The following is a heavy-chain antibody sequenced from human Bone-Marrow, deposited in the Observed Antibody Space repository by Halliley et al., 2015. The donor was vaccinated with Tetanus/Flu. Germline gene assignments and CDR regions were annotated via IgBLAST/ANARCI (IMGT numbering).Heavy chain of an antibody. CDR3: ASSNNGWGPDSSGLDV. CDR2: IKEDGSEK. J-gene: IGHJ6*02. V-gene: IGHV3-7*03. Sequence: SLRLSCAASGFIFSPYWMSWVRQAPGKGLEWVANIKEDGSEKYYVDSVKGRFTISRDNAKNSLYLQMNSLRAEDTAVYYCASSNNGWGPDSSGLDVWGQGTTVTVS. CDR1: GFIFSPYW. D-gene: IGHD6-19*01.